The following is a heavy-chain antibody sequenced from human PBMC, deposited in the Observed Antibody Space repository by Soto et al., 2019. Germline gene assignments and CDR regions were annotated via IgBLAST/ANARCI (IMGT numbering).Heavy chain of an antibody. V-gene: IGHV1-69*01. CDR1: GDTDTNYV. D-gene: IGHD3-16*02. CDR3: EAEMTFGKLSVV. J-gene: IGHJ6*02. Sequence: QVQLVQSGAEVKKPGSSVKVSCKASGDTDTNYVISWVRQAPGQGLEWMGGIFPKFGTTYSAQKLQDRLTITADESTSTVYMQLSSLKLDDTAVYYCEAEMTFGKLSVVWGQGTTVTVSS. CDR2: IFPKFGTT.